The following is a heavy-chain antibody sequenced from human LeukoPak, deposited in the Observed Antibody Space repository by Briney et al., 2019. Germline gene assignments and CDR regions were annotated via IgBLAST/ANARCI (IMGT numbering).Heavy chain of an antibody. V-gene: IGHV3-33*01. CDR2: IWYGGNNK. D-gene: IGHD6-25*01. CDR3: ATEQREGGY. Sequence: GGSLRLSCAASGFTFSNYGMHWVRQAPGKGLEWVAAIWYGGNNKYYAESVKGRFTISRDNSKKTLYLQMNSLRAEDTAVYYCATEQREGGYWGQGTLVTVSS. CDR1: GFTFSNYG. J-gene: IGHJ4*02.